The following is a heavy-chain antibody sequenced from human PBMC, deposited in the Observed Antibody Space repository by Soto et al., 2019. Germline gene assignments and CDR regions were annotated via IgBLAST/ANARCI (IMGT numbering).Heavy chain of an antibody. CDR2: ISYDGSNK. J-gene: IGHJ6*02. Sequence: QVQLVESGGGVVQPGRSLRLSFAASGFTFSSYGMHGVRQAPGKGRGWVAVISYDGSNKYYADSVKGRFTISRDNSKNTLHLQMNSLRAEDTAVYYCAKERQYYYYYGMDVWGQGTTVTVSS. CDR3: AKERQYYYYYGMDV. V-gene: IGHV3-30*18. CDR1: GFTFSSYG. D-gene: IGHD4-4*01.